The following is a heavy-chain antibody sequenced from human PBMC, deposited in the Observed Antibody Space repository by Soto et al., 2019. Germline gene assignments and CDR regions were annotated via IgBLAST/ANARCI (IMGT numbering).Heavy chain of an antibody. CDR2: IYYSGST. Sequence: SDTLSLTCTVSGGSLSSSSYYWGWIRQPPGKGLEWIGSIYYSGSTYYNPSLKSRVTISVDTSKNQFSLKLSSVTAADTAVYYCARHTPAISISDHWRQGTLVTVSS. CDR1: GGSLSSSSYY. V-gene: IGHV4-39*01. D-gene: IGHD2-15*01. CDR3: ARHTPAISISDH. J-gene: IGHJ4*02.